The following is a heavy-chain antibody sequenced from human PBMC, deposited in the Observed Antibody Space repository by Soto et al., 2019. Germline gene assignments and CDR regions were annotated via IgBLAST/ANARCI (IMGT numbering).Heavy chain of an antibody. CDR2: IWRDGSHE. Sequence: PGGSLRLSCAASGSTFSSSGMHWVRQAPGKGLEWVAVIWRDGSHENYADSVKGRFTISRDNSKDTLFLQMNSLKVEDTAVYYSARGHGSFMSWALDYCGQGTLVTVYS. J-gene: IGHJ4*02. D-gene: IGHD2-15*01. CDR1: GSTFSSSG. V-gene: IGHV3-33*01. CDR3: ARGHGSFMSWALDY.